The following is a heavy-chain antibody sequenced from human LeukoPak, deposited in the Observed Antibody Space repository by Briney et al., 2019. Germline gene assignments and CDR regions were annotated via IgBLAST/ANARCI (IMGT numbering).Heavy chain of an antibody. CDR2: INPNSGGT. CDR3: ARAFSIAVAGTIDY. J-gene: IGHJ4*02. Sequence: ASVKVSCKASGYTFTGYYMHWVRQAPGQGLEWMGWINPNSGGTNYAQKFQGRVTMTRDTSISTAYMELSRLRSDDTAVYYCARAFSIAVAGTIDYWGQGTLVTVSS. D-gene: IGHD6-19*01. CDR1: GYTFTGYY. V-gene: IGHV1-2*02.